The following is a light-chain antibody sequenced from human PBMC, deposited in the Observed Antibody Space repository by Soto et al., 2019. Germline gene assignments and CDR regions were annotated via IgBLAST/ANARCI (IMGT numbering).Light chain of an antibody. Sequence: QSVLTQPASVSESPGQSITISCTGTSSDVGASDFVSWYQQHPGKAPELIIYEISNRPSGVSSRFSGSKSGNTASLTISGLQAEDESDYYCSSYTTSHTLVFGGGTKVTVL. V-gene: IGLV2-14*01. CDR2: EIS. CDR1: SSDVGASDF. J-gene: IGLJ2*01. CDR3: SSYTTSHTLV.